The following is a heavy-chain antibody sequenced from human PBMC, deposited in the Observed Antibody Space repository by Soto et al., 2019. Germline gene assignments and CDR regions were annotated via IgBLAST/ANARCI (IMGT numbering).Heavy chain of an antibody. J-gene: IGHJ6*03. Sequence: GGSLRLSCAASGFTFSSYGMHWVRQAPGKGLEWVAVISYDGSNKYYADSVKGRFTISRDNSKNTLYLQMNSLRAEDTAVYYCAKGSFGYYGSDYMDVWGKGTMVTVSS. CDR3: AKGSFGYYGSDYMDV. D-gene: IGHD3-10*01. CDR1: GFTFSSYG. CDR2: ISYDGSNK. V-gene: IGHV3-30*18.